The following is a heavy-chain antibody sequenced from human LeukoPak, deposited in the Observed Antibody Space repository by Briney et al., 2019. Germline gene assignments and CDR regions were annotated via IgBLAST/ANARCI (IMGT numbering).Heavy chain of an antibody. J-gene: IGHJ5*02. CDR3: AKDQGYQLLEYNWFDP. CDR2: ISGSGGST. CDR1: GFTFSSYA. D-gene: IGHD2-2*01. V-gene: IGHV3-23*01. Sequence: GGSLRLSCAASGFTFSSYAMSWVRQAPGKGLEWVSAISGSGGSTYYADSVKGRFTISRDNSKNTLYLQMNSLRAEDTAVYYCAKDQGYQLLEYNWFDPCGQGTLVTVSS.